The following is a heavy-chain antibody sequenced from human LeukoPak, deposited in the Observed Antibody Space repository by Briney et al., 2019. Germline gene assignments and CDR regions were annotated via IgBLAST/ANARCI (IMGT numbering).Heavy chain of an antibody. Sequence: GGSLRLSCAASGFTFSAYALHWVPQAPGKGLEWVSVISYDGSDKYYADSVKGRFTISRDSSKNTLYLQMNSLRAEDTAVYYCARDLNRYFDYWGQGTLVTVSS. CDR1: GFTFSAYA. J-gene: IGHJ4*02. CDR2: ISYDGSDK. CDR3: ARDLNRYFDY. V-gene: IGHV3-30-3*01.